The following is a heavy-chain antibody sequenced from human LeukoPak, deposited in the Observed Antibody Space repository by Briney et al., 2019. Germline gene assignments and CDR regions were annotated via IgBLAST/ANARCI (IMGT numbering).Heavy chain of an antibody. D-gene: IGHD3-10*01. CDR1: GYTFTDYY. Sequence: ASVKVSCKASGYTFTDYYMHWVRQAPGQGLEWMGWINPNSGGTNYAQKFQGRVTMTRDTSISTAYMELSRLRSDDTAVYYCARDSGSMVRGVNDYWGQGTLVTVSS. CDR2: INPNSGGT. J-gene: IGHJ4*02. V-gene: IGHV1-2*02. CDR3: ARDSGSMVRGVNDY.